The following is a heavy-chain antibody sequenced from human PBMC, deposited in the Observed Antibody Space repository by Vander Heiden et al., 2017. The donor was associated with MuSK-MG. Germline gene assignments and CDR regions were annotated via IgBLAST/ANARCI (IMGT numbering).Heavy chain of an antibody. CDR3: ASGSYWFDP. CDR1: GGSISSSSYY. Sequence: QLQLQESGPGLVKPSETLSLTCTVSGGSISSSSYYWGWIRQPPGKGLEWSGSIYYSGSTYHNPSLKSRGTISVDTSKNQFSLKLSSVTAAETAVYYCASGSYWFDPWGQGTLVTVSS. J-gene: IGHJ5*02. V-gene: IGHV4-39*01. D-gene: IGHD2-21*01. CDR2: IYYSGST.